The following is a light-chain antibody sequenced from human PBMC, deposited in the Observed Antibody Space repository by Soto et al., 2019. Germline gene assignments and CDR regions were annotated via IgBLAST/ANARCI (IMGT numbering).Light chain of an antibody. CDR3: SSYTSGRTLV. V-gene: IGLV2-14*03. CDR2: EVS. CDR1: STDVGGYTY. J-gene: IGLJ3*02. Sequence: QSALTQPASVSGSPGQSITSSCTGSSTDVGGYTYVSWYQQFPGKPPKLMIYEVSNRPSGVSNRFSGSKSGNTASLTISGLQAEDEADYYCSSYTSGRTLVFGGGTKVTVL.